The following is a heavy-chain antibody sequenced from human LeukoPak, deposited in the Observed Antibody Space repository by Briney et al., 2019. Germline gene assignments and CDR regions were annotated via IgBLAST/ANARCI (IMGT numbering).Heavy chain of an antibody. Sequence: GGSLRLSCAASGFTFSHYALHWVRQAPGKGLEWVALIGHDGADKYYADSVKGRFLISRDNSKNMLFLQMNSLIIEDTAVYYCARNSDYYDYSPQSVWGQGTLVIAS. J-gene: IGHJ4*02. V-gene: IGHV3-30*04. CDR2: IGHDGADK. CDR3: ARNSDYYDYSPQSV. CDR1: GFTFSHYA. D-gene: IGHD3-22*01.